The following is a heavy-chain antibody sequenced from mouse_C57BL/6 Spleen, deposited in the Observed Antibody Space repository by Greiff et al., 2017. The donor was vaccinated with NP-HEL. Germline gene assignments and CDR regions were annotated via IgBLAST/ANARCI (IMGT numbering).Heavy chain of an antibody. CDR3: ARGYYGSSYCDD. CDR1: GYSFTGYY. V-gene: IGHV1-31*01. CDR2: IYPYNGVS. Sequence: VHVKQSGPELVKPGASVKISCKASGYSFTGYYMHWVKQSHGNILDWIGYIYPYNGVSSYNQKFKGKATLTVDKSSSTAYMELRSLTSEDSAVYYCARGYYGSSYCDDWGQGTTLTVSS. D-gene: IGHD1-1*01. J-gene: IGHJ2*01.